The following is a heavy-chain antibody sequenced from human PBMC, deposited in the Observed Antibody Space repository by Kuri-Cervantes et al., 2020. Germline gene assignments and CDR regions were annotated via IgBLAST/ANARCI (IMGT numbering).Heavy chain of an antibody. CDR1: GYTFTGYY. CDR2: IIPPFGAA. Sequence: SVKVSCKASGYTFTGYYMRWVRQAPGQGLEWMGGIIPPFGAANYAQKFQGRVTITTDESTSTAYMELSSLRSEDTAVYYCARHGVIYSYGDDAFDIWGQGTMVTVSS. D-gene: IGHD5-18*01. V-gene: IGHV1-69*05. CDR3: ARHGVIYSYGDDAFDI. J-gene: IGHJ3*02.